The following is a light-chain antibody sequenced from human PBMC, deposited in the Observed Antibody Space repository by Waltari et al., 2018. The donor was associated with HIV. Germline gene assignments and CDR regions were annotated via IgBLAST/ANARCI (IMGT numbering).Light chain of an antibody. Sequence: QSLLTQPPSVSVTPGQRITISCTGNKSNIGAGHDVHWYRQLPGTAPRLLIFANSNRPSGVPDRISGSKSTASASLAITGLQAEDEGYYYCQSSDIRLHGLWVFGGGTKVTVL. V-gene: IGLV1-40*01. CDR2: ANS. J-gene: IGLJ3*02. CDR3: QSSDIRLHGLWV. CDR1: KSNIGAGHD.